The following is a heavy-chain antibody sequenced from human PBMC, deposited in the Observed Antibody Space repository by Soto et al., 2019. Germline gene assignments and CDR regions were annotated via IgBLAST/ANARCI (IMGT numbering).Heavy chain of an antibody. V-gene: IGHV4-34*01. Sequence: SETLSLTCAVYGWSFSGYYWSWIRQPPGKGLEWIGEINHRGSANYNPSLKSRVTISVDTSKNQFSLKLSSVTAADTAVYYCARELGYCSGGTCYNYMDVWDKGTTVTVSS. J-gene: IGHJ6*03. CDR1: GWSFSGYY. CDR3: ARELGYCSGGTCYNYMDV. D-gene: IGHD2-15*01. CDR2: INHRGSA.